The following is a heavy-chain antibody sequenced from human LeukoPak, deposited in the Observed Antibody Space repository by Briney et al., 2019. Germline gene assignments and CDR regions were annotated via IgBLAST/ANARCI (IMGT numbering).Heavy chain of an antibody. CDR2: ISGSGGST. CDR3: AREQSSWLFDY. V-gene: IGHV3-23*01. CDR1: GFTFSSYG. J-gene: IGHJ4*02. D-gene: IGHD5-24*01. Sequence: GGSLRLSCAASGFTFSSYGMSWVRQAPGKGLEWVSAISGSGGSTYYADSVKGRFTISRDNAKNTLYLQMNSLRAEDTAVYYCAREQSSWLFDYWGQGTLVTVSS.